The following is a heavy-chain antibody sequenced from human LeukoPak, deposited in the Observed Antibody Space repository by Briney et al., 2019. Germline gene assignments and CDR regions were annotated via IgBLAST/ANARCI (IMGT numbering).Heavy chain of an antibody. Sequence: PGGSLRLPCAASGFTFSSYAMSWVRQAPGRGLEWVSAISGSGGSTYYADSVKGRFTISRDNSKNTLYLQMNSLRAEDTAVYYCAKPGPVPLTYSSSFDYWGQGTLVTVSS. CDR3: AKPGPVPLTYSSSFDY. V-gene: IGHV3-23*01. D-gene: IGHD6-13*01. CDR1: GFTFSSYA. CDR2: ISGSGGST. J-gene: IGHJ4*02.